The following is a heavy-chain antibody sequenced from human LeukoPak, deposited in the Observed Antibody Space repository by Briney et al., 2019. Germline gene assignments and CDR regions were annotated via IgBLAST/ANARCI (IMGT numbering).Heavy chain of an antibody. CDR2: INPDGNKK. D-gene: IGHD5-18*01. CDR1: GFTFSSSW. Sequence: GGSLRLSCAASGFTFSSSWMDWVRQAPGKGLEWVASINPDGNKKYSADSVKGRFTNSRDNAENSLYLQMNSLRVEDTAFYYCARDLAYSRLDYWGQGMLVTVSS. V-gene: IGHV3-7*01. CDR3: ARDLAYSRLDY. J-gene: IGHJ4*02.